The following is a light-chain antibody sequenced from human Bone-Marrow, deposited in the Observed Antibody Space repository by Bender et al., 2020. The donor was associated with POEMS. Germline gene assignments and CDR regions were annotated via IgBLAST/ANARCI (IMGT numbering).Light chain of an antibody. CDR2: DVT. CDR3: SSYGGNYNYV. Sequence: HSALTQPASVSGSPGQSITISCTGGSGDIGDYNYVSWYQQHPGEAPKLVIYDVTNRPSGVSDRFSGSKSGNTASLTIYGLQADDEADYYCSSYGGNYNYVFGSGTKVTV. J-gene: IGLJ1*01. V-gene: IGLV2-14*03. CDR1: SGDIGDYNY.